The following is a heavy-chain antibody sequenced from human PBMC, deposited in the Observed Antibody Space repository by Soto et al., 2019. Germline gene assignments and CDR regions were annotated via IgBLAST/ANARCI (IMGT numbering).Heavy chain of an antibody. CDR1: GGSFSGYY. CDR2: INHSGST. J-gene: IGHJ6*02. V-gene: IGHV4-34*01. CDR3: ARGGSWFQIYYYYYGMDG. D-gene: IGHD1-26*01. Sequence: SETLSLTCAVYGGSFSGYYWSWIRQPPGKGLEWIWEINHSGSTNYNPSLKSRVTISVDKYKNQFSLKLSSVTAADTAVYYCARGGSWFQIYYYYYGMDGWGQGTTVTVSS.